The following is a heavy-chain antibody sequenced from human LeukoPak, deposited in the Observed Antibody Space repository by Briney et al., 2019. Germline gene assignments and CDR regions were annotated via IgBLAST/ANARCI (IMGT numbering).Heavy chain of an antibody. V-gene: IGHV4-30-4*08. CDR1: GGSISSGVYY. J-gene: IGHJ4*02. CDR2: IYYSGSA. D-gene: IGHD4-11*01. CDR3: AREIDYTFDY. Sequence: SQTLSLTCTVSGGSISSGVYYWSWIRQPPGKGREWIGYIYYSGSAYYNPSLKSRVTISVDTSKNQFSLKLSSVTAADTAVYYCAREIDYTFDYWGQGTLVTVSS.